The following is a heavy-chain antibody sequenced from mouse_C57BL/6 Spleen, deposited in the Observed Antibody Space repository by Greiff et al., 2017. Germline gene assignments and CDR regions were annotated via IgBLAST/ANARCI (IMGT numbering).Heavy chain of an antibody. CDR1: GYTFTDYY. D-gene: IGHD2-4*01. V-gene: IGHV1-26*01. CDR3: ARWDYDLAY. J-gene: IGHJ2*01. CDR2: INPNNGGT. Sequence: VQLQQSGPELVKPGASVKISCKASGYTFTDYYMNWVKQSHGKSLEWIGDINPNNGGTSYNQKFKGKATLTVDKSSSTAYMELRSLTSEDSAVYYCARWDYDLAYWGQGTTLTVSS.